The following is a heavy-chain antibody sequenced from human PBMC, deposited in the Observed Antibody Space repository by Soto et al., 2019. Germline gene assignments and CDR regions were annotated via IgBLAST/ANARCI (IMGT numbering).Heavy chain of an antibody. V-gene: IGHV1-18*01. CDR3: ARAGAAPYYYYGMDV. CDR1: GYTFSTSG. D-gene: IGHD2-15*01. CDR2: ISTYNGDT. Sequence: ASVKVSCKASGYTFSTSGMSWLRQAPGQGLERMGWISTYNGDTNDAPKFQDRVTMTSDTSTSTVYMELRSLRSDDTAVYYCARAGAAPYYYYGMDVWGQGTRVTVSS. J-gene: IGHJ6*02.